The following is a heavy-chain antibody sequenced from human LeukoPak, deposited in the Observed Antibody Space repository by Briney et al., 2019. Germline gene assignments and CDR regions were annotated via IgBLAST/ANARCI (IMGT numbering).Heavy chain of an antibody. J-gene: IGHJ4*02. CDR3: SMSRGYNFGQ. Sequence: PSETLSLTCAVYGGSFTGYSWNWIRQPPGKGLGWIGEIYHSGSTNYNPSLKSRVTISLDTSKKQFSLKLTSVTAADTAVYYCSMSRGYNFGQWGQGTLVTVSS. D-gene: IGHD5-18*01. CDR2: IYHSGST. CDR1: GGSFTGYS. V-gene: IGHV4-34*01.